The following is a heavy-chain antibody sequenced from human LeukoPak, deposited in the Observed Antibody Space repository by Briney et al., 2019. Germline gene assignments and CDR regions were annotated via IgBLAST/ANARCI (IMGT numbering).Heavy chain of an antibody. J-gene: IGHJ6*03. D-gene: IGHD5-18*01. V-gene: IGHV4-59*01. CDR1: GGSISSYY. CDR2: IYYSGST. Sequence: SETLSLTCTVSGGSISSYYWSWIRQPPGKGLEWIGYIYYSGSTNYNPSLKSRVTISVDTSKNQFSLKLSSVTAADTAVYYCARTTEGGYTYDYFYYYYMDVWGKGTTVTVSS. CDR3: ARTTEGGYTYDYFYYYYMDV.